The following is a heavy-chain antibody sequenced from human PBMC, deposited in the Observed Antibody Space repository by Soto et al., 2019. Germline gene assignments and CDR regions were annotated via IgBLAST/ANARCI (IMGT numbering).Heavy chain of an antibody. J-gene: IGHJ4*02. Sequence: QVQLVESGGGVVQPGRSLRLSCAASGFPFTSYGMHWVREGPDKGLEWVAIISYDGSDKYYADTVKGRFTISRDNSNNNLYRPVNSLRPENTAFYYGVGGEYYFDYRGQRSLV. D-gene: IGHD3-10*01. CDR1: GFPFTSYG. CDR2: ISYDGSDK. V-gene: IGHV3-30*03. CDR3: VGGEYYFDY.